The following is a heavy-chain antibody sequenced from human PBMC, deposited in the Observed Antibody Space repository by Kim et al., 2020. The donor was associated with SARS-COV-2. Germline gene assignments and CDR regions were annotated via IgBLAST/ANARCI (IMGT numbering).Heavy chain of an antibody. V-gene: IGHV3-23*01. CDR2: ISGSGGST. CDR1: GVTFSSYA. CDR3: AKDQGYYYDSSGSYYYFDV. D-gene: IGHD3-22*01. J-gene: IGHJ4*02. Sequence: GGSLRLSCAASGVTFSSYAMNWVRQAPGKGLEWVSAISGSGGSTYYADSVNGRFTISRDNSKNTLYLQMNSLRAEDTAVYYCAKDQGYYYDSSGSYYYFDVGGQRTLVPVAT.